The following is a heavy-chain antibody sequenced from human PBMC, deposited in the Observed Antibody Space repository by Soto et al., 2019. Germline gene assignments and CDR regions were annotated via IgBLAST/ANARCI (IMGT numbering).Heavy chain of an antibody. CDR1: GYTFSSYY. V-gene: IGHV1-46*01. CDR2: INPSGGSR. D-gene: IGHD3-3*01. Sequence: QVELVQSGAEVKKPGASVKVSCKASGYTFSSYYMHWVRQAPGPGLEWMGIINPSGGSRTYAQKFQGRVTKTRDTSTGTCYMELSSLTSEDTAVYYCAREMSGPRFDPWGQGTLVTVSS. CDR3: AREMSGPRFDP. J-gene: IGHJ5*02.